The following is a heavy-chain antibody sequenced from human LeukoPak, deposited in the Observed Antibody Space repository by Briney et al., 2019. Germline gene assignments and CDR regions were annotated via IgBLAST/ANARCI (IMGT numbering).Heavy chain of an antibody. CDR3: ARDPRYQPGPFDY. V-gene: IGHV3-48*01. D-gene: IGHD2-2*01. CDR2: ISTTGTIT. J-gene: IGHJ4*02. CDR1: GFTFNNYT. Sequence: GGSLRLSCAASGFTFNNYTMNWVRQAPGKGLEWVSYISTTGTITYYADSVKGRFTISRDNAKNSLYLQMNSLRAEDTAVYYCARDPRYQPGPFDYWGQGTPVTVSS.